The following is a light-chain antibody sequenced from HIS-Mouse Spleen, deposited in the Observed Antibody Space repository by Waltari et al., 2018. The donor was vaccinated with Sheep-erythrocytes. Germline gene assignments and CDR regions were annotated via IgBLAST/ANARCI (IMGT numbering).Light chain of an antibody. CDR3: CSYAGSYNHV. CDR2: EVS. V-gene: IGLV2-11*01. Sequence: QSALTQPRSVSGSPGHSVTISCTGTSSDVGGYNYVSWYQQHPGKAPQLMIDEVSKRPSGVPERFCGSKSGNTASLTISGLQAEDEADYYGCSYAGSYNHVFATGTKVTVL. J-gene: IGLJ1*01. CDR1: SSDVGGYNY.